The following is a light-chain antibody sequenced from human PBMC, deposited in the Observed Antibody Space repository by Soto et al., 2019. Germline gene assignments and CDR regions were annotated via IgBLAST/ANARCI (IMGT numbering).Light chain of an antibody. CDR1: QNIRSN. CDR3: QQYNYWPPLT. CDR2: GAS. J-gene: IGKJ1*01. V-gene: IGKV3-15*01. Sequence: EIVMTQSPATLSVSPGERATLSCRASQNIRSNLAWYQQIPGQAPRLLIHGASTRATGIPARFRGSGSGTEFTLTISGLQSENYAVYYCQQYNYWPPLTFGQGTKVEI.